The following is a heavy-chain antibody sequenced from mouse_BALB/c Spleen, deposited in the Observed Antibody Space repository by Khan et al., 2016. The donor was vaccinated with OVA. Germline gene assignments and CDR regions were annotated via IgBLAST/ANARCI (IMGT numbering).Heavy chain of an antibody. CDR3: ARSGYGGFAY. J-gene: IGHJ3*01. V-gene: IGHV1S135*01. CDR2: INPYNGGT. Sequence: IQLVQSGPELVKPGASMKISCKASGYSFTDYTMNWVKQSHGENLEWIGLINPYNGGTSYTQKFKGKATLTVDKSSSTVYMELLSLTSEDSAVYCCARSGYGGFAYWGQGTLVTVSA. CDR1: GYSFTDYT. D-gene: IGHD1-2*01.